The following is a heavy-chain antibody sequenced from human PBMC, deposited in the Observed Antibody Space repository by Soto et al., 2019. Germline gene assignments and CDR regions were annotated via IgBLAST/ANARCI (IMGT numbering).Heavy chain of an antibody. D-gene: IGHD5-12*01. J-gene: IGHJ4*02. Sequence: QVQLVQSGAEEKKPGASVKVSCKASGYTFTNYATHWVRQAPGQRLEWMGWINAGNGNTKYSQKFQGRVTITRDTPASTAYMELSSLRSEATAVYYWARVSGYSLADYWGQGTLVTVPP. CDR1: GYTFTNYA. CDR3: ARVSGYSLADY. V-gene: IGHV1-3*05. CDR2: INAGNGNT.